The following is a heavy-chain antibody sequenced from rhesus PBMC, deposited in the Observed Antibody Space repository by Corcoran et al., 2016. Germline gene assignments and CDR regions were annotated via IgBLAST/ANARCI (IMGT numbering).Heavy chain of an antibody. Sequence: QVQLQESGPGLVKPSETLSLTCAVSGGSVSSSNWWSWIRQPPGKGLEWIGYISGSSGSTYYNPTLKSRVTISTDTSKNQFSLKLSAVTAADTAVYYCARAEYGLDSWGQGVVVTGSS. CDR3: ARAEYGLDS. V-gene: IGHV4-65*01. D-gene: IGHD6-19*01. CDR2: ISGSSGST. CDR1: GGSVSSSNW. J-gene: IGHJ6*01.